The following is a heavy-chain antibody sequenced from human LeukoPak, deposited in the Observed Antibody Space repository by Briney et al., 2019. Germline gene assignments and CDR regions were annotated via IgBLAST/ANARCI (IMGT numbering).Heavy chain of an antibody. D-gene: IGHD6-19*01. Sequence: SETLSLTCAVSGGSFNGYSYTWIRQPPGKGLEWIGEIIHSGGTGYNPSLKSRLTISADTSRKQFSLKLTSVTAADTALYFCARGPLAFRRVAGIFSWGRGTQVTVSS. J-gene: IGHJ5*02. CDR1: GGSFNGYS. CDR2: IIHSGGT. CDR3: ARGPLAFRRVAGIFS. V-gene: IGHV4-34*01.